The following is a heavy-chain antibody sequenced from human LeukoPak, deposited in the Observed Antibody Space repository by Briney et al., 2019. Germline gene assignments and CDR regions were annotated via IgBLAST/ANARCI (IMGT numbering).Heavy chain of an antibody. CDR2: IIPIFGTA. Sequence: ASVKVSCKASGGTFSSYAISWVRQAPGQGLEWMGGIIPIFGTANYAQKFQGRVTITADKSTSTAYMELSTLRSEDTAVYYCARGFSYDSSGYNWFDPWGQGTLVTVSS. J-gene: IGHJ5*02. V-gene: IGHV1-69*06. D-gene: IGHD3-22*01. CDR3: ARGFSYDSSGYNWFDP. CDR1: GGTFSSYA.